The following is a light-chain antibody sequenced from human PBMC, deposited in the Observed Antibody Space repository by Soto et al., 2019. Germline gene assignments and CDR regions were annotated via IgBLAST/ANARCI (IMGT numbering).Light chain of an antibody. CDR3: QQYKNWHRT. J-gene: IGKJ1*01. V-gene: IGKV3-15*01. CDR1: QSVSSN. CDR2: GAS. Sequence: EIVLTQSPVTLSASPGERATLSCRASQSVSSNLAWYQQRPGQAPRLLIHGASTRATGIPARFSGSGSGTEFALTITSIRSEHLAVAYCQQYKNWHRTFGQGTKVDI.